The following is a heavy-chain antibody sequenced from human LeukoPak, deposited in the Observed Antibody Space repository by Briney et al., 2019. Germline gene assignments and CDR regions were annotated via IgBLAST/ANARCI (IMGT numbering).Heavy chain of an antibody. CDR2: ISGSGGST. V-gene: IGHV3-23*01. CDR3: AKDYQACSGGSCYDY. D-gene: IGHD2-15*01. CDR1: GFTFSSYA. J-gene: IGHJ4*02. Sequence: GGSLRLSCAASGFTFSSYAMSWVCQAPGKGLEWVSAISGSGGSTYYADSVKGRFTISRDNSKNTLYLQMNSLRAEDTAVYYCAKDYQACSGGSCYDYWGQGTLVTVSS.